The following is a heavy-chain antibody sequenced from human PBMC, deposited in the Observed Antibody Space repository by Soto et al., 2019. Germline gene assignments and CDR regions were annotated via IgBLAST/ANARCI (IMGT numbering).Heavy chain of an antibody. V-gene: IGHV1-3*01. CDR3: ARGAMNNYYSYGMDV. Sequence: QVQLVQSGAEVKKPGASVKVSCKASGYTFTSYAMHWVRQAPGQRREWMGWINAGNGNTKYSQKFQGRVTITRDTSASTAYMELSSLRSEDTAVYYCARGAMNNYYSYGMDVWGQGTTVTVSS. J-gene: IGHJ6*02. CDR2: INAGNGNT. CDR1: GYTFTSYA.